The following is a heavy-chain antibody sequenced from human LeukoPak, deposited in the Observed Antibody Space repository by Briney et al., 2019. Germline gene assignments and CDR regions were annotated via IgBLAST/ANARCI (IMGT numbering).Heavy chain of an antibody. D-gene: IGHD6-19*01. CDR2: IRRSNSYI. CDR1: VFTFSSYS. CDR3: ARDQGLLVVAGRFGY. V-gene: IGHV3-21*01. Sequence: GGSLRLSCAASVFTFSSYSMNWVRQAPGKGLEWVSSIRRSNSYIYNADSVKGLFTISRDNAKNSLYLQMTSLRAEATAVYYCARDQGLLVVAGRFGYWGQGTLVTVSS. J-gene: IGHJ4*02.